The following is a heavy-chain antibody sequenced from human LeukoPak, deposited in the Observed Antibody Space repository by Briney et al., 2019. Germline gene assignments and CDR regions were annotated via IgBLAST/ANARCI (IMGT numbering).Heavy chain of an antibody. V-gene: IGHV3-30*18. CDR2: ISYDGSNK. CDR1: GFTFSSYG. D-gene: IGHD1-26*01. CDR3: AKLATSDAFDI. J-gene: IGHJ3*02. Sequence: GGSLRLSCAASGFTFSSYGMHWVRQAPGKGLEWVAVISYDGSNKYYADSVKGRFTISRDNSKDTLYLQMNSLRAEDTAVYYCAKLATSDAFDIWGQGTMVTVSS.